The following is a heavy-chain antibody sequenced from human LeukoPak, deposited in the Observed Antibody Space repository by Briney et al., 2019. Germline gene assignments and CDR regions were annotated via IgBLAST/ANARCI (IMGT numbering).Heavy chain of an antibody. D-gene: IGHD3-3*02. CDR2: INHSGST. V-gene: IGHV4-34*01. J-gene: IGHJ4*02. CDR1: GGSFSGYY. Sequence: SETLSLTCAVYGGSFSGYYWSWIRQPPGKGLEWIGEINHSGSTNYNPSLKSRVTISVDTSKNQFSLKLSSVTAADTAVFYCARSISGYWGQGTLVTVSS. CDR3: ARSISGY.